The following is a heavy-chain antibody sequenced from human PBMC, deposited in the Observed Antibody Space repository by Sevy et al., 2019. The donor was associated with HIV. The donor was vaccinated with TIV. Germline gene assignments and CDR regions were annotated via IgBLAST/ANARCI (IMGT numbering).Heavy chain of an antibody. D-gene: IGHD3-22*01. Sequence: GGSLRLSCAASGFTFSNYAMNWVRQAPGKGLERVSGISGRGGSGDKTNYADSVKGRFTISRDDSKNSLYLQLNSLRAEDTAIYYCARKYDSSGYFDYWGQGTLVTVSS. J-gene: IGHJ4*02. V-gene: IGHV3-23*01. CDR2: ISGRGGSGDKT. CDR1: GFTFSNYA. CDR3: ARKYDSSGYFDY.